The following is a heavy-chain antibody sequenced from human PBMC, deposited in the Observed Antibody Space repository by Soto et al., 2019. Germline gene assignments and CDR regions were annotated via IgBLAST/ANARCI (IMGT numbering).Heavy chain of an antibody. CDR3: ARGDVVVVADNSYYFDY. V-gene: IGHV1-2*02. D-gene: IGHD2-15*01. CDR1: GYTFTGYY. Sequence: GSVKVCCKASGYTFTGYYMHLVRQAPGQGLEWMGWINPNSGGTNYAQKFQGRVTMTRYTSISTAYMELRRLRSDDTAVYYCARGDVVVVADNSYYFDYWGQGTMVTVSS. J-gene: IGHJ4*02. CDR2: INPNSGGT.